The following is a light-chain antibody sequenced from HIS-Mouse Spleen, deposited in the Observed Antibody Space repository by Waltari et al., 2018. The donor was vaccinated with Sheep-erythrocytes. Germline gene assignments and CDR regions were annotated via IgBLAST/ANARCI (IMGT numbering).Light chain of an antibody. CDR3: CSYAGSYNHV. Sequence: QSALTQPASASGSPGQSITISCTGTSSDVGSYNLVSWYQQHPGKAPKLMIYDVSKRPSGVPDRFSGSKSGNTASLTISGLQAEDEADYYCCSYAGSYNHVFATGTKVTVL. V-gene: IGLV2-23*02. CDR1: SSDVGSYNL. J-gene: IGLJ1*01. CDR2: DVS.